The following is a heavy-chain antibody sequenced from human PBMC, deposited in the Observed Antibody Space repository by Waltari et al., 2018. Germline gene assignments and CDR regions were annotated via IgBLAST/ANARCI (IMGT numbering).Heavy chain of an antibody. CDR1: GFTFDDYG. J-gene: IGHJ3*02. CDR3: ARDYGIAARHYDAFDI. Sequence: EVQLVESGGGVVRPGGSLRLSCAASGFTFDDYGMSWVRQAPGKGLEWVSGINWNGGSTGYADSVKGRYTISRDNAKNSLYLQMNSLRAEDTALYYCARDYGIAARHYDAFDIWGQGTMVTVSS. V-gene: IGHV3-20*04. D-gene: IGHD6-6*01. CDR2: INWNGGST.